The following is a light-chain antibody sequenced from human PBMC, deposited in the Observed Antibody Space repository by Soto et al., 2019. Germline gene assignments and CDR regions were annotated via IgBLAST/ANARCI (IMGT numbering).Light chain of an antibody. Sequence: QLVLTQPPSVSGAPGQRVTISCTGSSSNIGAGYDVHWYQQRTGTAPKLLIFGNINRPSGVPDRFSGSKSGTSASLAITGLQAEDEGDYYCQSYDSTLSARYVFGTGTKLTVL. CDR1: SSNIGAGYD. J-gene: IGLJ1*01. CDR3: QSYDSTLSARYV. V-gene: IGLV1-40*01. CDR2: GNI.